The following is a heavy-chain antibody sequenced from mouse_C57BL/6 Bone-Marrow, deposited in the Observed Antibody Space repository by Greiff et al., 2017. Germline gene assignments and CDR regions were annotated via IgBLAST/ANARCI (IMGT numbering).Heavy chain of an antibody. Sequence: VQLQPPGAELVKPGASVKLSCKASGYTFTSYWMQWVKQRPGQGLEWIGEIDPSDSYTNYNQKFKGKATLTVDTSSSTAYMQLSSLTSEDSAVYYCARGGYYWYFDVWGTGTTVTVSS. CDR1: GYTFTSYW. CDR3: ARGGYYWYFDV. D-gene: IGHD1-1*02. V-gene: IGHV1-50*01. J-gene: IGHJ1*03. CDR2: IDPSDSYT.